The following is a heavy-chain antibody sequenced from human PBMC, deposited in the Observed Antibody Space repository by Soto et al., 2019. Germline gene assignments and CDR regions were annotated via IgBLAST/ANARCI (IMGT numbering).Heavy chain of an antibody. V-gene: IGHV2-5*02. D-gene: IGHD3-10*01. CDR3: AHNPDSFGSGSPLFGY. Sequence: ITLKESGPTLVNPTQTLTLTCTFSGFSLSGSSVGVGWIRQPPGKALEWLALIYWGDDKRFSPSRKSRLALSKDTSKTQVVLTMTNVDPVDTATYYCAHNPDSFGSGSPLFGYWGQGTLVTVSS. J-gene: IGHJ4*02. CDR1: GFSLSGSSVG. CDR2: IYWGDDK.